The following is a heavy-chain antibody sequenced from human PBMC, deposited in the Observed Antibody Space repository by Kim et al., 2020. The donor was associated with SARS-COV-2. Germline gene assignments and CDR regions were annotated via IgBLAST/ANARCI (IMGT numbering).Heavy chain of an antibody. CDR3: AKDLGLLWFGDPPPGPDAFDI. V-gene: IGHV3-23*03. CDR1: GFTFSSYA. J-gene: IGHJ3*02. D-gene: IGHD3-10*01. Sequence: GGSLRHSCAASGFTFSSYAMSWVRQAPGKGLEWVSVIYSGGSSTYYADSVKGRFTISRDNSKNTLYLQMNSLRAEDTAVYYCAKDLGLLWFGDPPPGPDAFDIWGQGTIVTVSS. CDR2: IYSGGSST.